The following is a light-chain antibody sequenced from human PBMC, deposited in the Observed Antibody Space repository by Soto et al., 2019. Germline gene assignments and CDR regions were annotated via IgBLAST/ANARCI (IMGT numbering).Light chain of an antibody. CDR3: QQYNNWPPEGT. Sequence: DIQMTQSPSSLSASVGDRVTITCRASESISRHFNWYQQKPGKAPNLLIYAASTLQNGVPSRFSGSGSGTDFTLTISSLQSEDFAVYYCQQYNNWPPEGTFGQGTKVEIK. V-gene: IGKV1-39*01. J-gene: IGKJ1*01. CDR1: ESISRH. CDR2: AAS.